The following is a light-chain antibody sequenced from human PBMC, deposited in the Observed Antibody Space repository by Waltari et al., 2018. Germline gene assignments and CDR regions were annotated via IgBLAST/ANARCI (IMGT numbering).Light chain of an antibody. CDR1: QTLSYRSNENY. J-gene: IGKJ1*01. CDR3: QHYYNIPRT. V-gene: IGKV4-1*01. CDR2: GAS. Sequence: DIVMTQSPDSLAVSLGERATTNCKSSQTLSYRSNENYLAWYQQKPGQPPKLLIYGASTRESGVPDRFSGSVSGTDFTLTISSLQAEDVAVYYCQHYYNIPRTFGQGTKVEI.